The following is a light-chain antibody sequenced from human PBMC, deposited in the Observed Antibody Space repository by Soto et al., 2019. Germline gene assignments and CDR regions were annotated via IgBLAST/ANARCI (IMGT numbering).Light chain of an antibody. J-gene: IGLJ1*01. CDR2: EVS. CDR1: ISDVGGYNY. CDR3: RSYTSSRAYV. Sequence: LTQPASVSGSPGQSITISCTGTISDVGGYNYVSWYQQQSGKAPKLMIHEVSNRPSGVSSRFSGSKSGNTASLTISGLQAEDEADYYCRSYTSSRAYVFGIGTKVTVL. V-gene: IGLV2-14*01.